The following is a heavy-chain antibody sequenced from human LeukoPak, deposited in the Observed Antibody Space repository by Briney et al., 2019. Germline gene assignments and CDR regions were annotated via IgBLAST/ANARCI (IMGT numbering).Heavy chain of an antibody. CDR3: ARGSYCSGGSCYSRNWFDP. CDR2: IYQSETA. J-gene: IGHJ5*02. CDR1: GYSISSGYF. D-gene: IGHD2-15*01. Sequence: SETPSLTCTVSGYSISSGYFWGWMRQPPGKGLEWIGSIYQSETAHYNPSLKSRVTISVDTSKNQFSLKLRSVMAADTAVYYCARGSYCSGGSCYSRNWFDPWGQGTLVTVSS. V-gene: IGHV4-38-2*02.